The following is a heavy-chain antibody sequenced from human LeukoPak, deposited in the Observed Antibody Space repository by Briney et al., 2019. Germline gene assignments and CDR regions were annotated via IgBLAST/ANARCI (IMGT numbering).Heavy chain of an antibody. CDR2: IIPIFGTA. CDR1: GYTFTSYA. D-gene: IGHD6-19*01. V-gene: IGHV1-69*13. J-gene: IGHJ6*02. Sequence: GASVKVSCKASGYTFTSYAISWVRQAPGQGLEWMGGIIPIFGTANYAQKFQGRVTITADESTSTAYMELSSLRSEDTAVYYCARVQGLDYYYYGMDVWGQGTTVTVSS. CDR3: ARVQGLDYYYYGMDV.